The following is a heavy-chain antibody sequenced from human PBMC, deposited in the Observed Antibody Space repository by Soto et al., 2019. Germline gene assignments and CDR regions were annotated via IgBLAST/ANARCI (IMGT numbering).Heavy chain of an antibody. CDR3: AKDGVRFLEWLPHYYFDY. Sequence: GGSLRLSCAASGFTFSSYAMSWVRQAPGKGLEWVSAISGSGGSTYYADSVKGRFTISRDNSKNTLYLQMNSLRAEDTAVYYCAKDGVRFLEWLPHYYFDYWGQGTLVTVSS. D-gene: IGHD3-3*01. CDR2: ISGSGGST. CDR1: GFTFSSYA. V-gene: IGHV3-23*01. J-gene: IGHJ4*02.